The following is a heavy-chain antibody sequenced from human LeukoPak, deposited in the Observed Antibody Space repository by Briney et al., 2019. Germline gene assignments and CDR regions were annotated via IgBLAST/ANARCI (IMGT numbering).Heavy chain of an antibody. CDR2: ISSSGSTI. CDR1: GFTFSSYE. J-gene: IGHJ4*02. V-gene: IGHV3-48*03. Sequence: PGGSLRLSCAASGFTFSSYEMNWVRQAPGKGLEWVSYISSSGSTIYYADSVKGRFTISRDNAKNSLYLQMSSLRAEDTAVYYCARDRTAMDPFDYWGQGTLVTVSS. CDR3: ARDRTAMDPFDY. D-gene: IGHD5-18*01.